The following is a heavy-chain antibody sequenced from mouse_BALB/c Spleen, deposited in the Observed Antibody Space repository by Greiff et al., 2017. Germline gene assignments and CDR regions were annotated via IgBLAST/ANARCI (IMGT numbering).Heavy chain of an antibody. CDR3: VRDAPWFAY. V-gene: IGHV2-9-2*01. CDR1: GFSLTSYD. J-gene: IGHJ3*01. CDR2: IWTGGGT. Sequence: QVQLQQSGPGLVAPSQSLSITCTVSGFSLTSYDISWIRQPPGKGLEWLGVIWTGGGTNYNSAFMSRLSISKDNSKSQVFLKMNSLQTDDTAIYYCVRDAPWFAYWGQGTLVTVSA.